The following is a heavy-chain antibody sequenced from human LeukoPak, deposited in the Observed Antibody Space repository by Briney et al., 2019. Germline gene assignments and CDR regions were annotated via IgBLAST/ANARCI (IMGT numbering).Heavy chain of an antibody. J-gene: IGHJ5*02. D-gene: IGHD6-13*01. Sequence: SETLSLTCTVSGASISSYYWSWIRQPAGKGLEWIGRGSTSGSTNYNPSLKSRVTMSVETSKNQFSLKLSSVTAADTAVYYCARNEGQQLSRSWFDPWGQGTLVTVSS. CDR3: ARNEGQQLSRSWFDP. CDR1: GASISSYY. CDR2: GSTSGST. V-gene: IGHV4-4*07.